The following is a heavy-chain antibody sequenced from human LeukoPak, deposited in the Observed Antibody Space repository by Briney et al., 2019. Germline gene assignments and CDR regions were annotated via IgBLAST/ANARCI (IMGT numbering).Heavy chain of an antibody. J-gene: IGHJ6*03. CDR1: GGSISSSSYY. D-gene: IGHD3-10*01. Sequence: PSETLSLTCTVSGGSISSSSYYWGWIRQPPGKGLEWIGSIYYSGSTYYNPSLKSRVTISVDTSKNQFSLKLSSVTAADTAVYYCARDHPWVGFGHFYMDVWGKGTTVTISS. CDR2: IYYSGST. V-gene: IGHV4-39*07. CDR3: ARDHPWVGFGHFYMDV.